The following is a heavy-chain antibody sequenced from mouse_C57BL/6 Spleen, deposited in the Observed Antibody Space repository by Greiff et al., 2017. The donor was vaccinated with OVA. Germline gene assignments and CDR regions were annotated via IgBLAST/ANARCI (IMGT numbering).Heavy chain of an antibody. V-gene: IGHV1-53*01. D-gene: IGHD1-1*01. Sequence: VQLQQPGTELVKPGASVKLSCKASGYTFTSYWMHWVKQRPGQGLEWIGNINPSNGGTNYNEKFKSKATLTVDKSSSTAYMQLSSLTSEDSAVYYCARAGLYYGSSYWYFDDWGTGTTVTVSS. CDR3: ARAGLYYGSSYWYFDD. J-gene: IGHJ1*03. CDR2: INPSNGGT. CDR1: GYTFTSYW.